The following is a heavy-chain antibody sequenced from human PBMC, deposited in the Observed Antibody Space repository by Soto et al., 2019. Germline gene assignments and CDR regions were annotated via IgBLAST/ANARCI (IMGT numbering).Heavy chain of an antibody. V-gene: IGHV1-46*01. J-gene: IGHJ4*02. Sequence: QVQLVQSGAEVKKPGASVKVSCKASGYTFTSYYMHWVRQAPGQGLEWMGIINPSGGSTSYAQKFQGRVHMPRDTSTSTAYMEVSSLRSEDTAVYYWARDLGAMLWFGELWSFDYWGQGTLVTVSS. CDR1: GYTFTSYY. CDR3: ARDLGAMLWFGELWSFDY. CDR2: INPSGGST. D-gene: IGHD3-10*01.